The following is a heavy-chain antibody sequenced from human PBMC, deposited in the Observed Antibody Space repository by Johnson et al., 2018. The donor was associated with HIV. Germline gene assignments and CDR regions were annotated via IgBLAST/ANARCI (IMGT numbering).Heavy chain of an antibody. CDR3: ASSSSSPSVDALDI. V-gene: IGHV3-30-3*01. CDR2: ISYDGSNK. Sequence: QVQVVESGGGLVQPGGSLRLSCAASGFTFSSYAMHWVRQAPGKGLEWVAVISYDGSNKYYADSVKGRFTISRDNSRNTLYLQMNSLRAEDTAVYYCASSSSSPSVDALDIWGQGTMVTVSS. CDR1: GFTFSSYA. D-gene: IGHD6-13*01. J-gene: IGHJ3*02.